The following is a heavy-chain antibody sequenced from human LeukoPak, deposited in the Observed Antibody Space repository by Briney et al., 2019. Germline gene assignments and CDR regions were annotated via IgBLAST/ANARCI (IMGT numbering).Heavy chain of an antibody. CDR2: IYSGGST. J-gene: IGHJ4*02. D-gene: IGHD6-19*01. CDR3: ASHRRRIAVAGSDY. V-gene: IGHV3-53*01. CDR1: GFTFSSYW. Sequence: GGSLRLSCAASGFTFSSYWMSWVRQAPGKGLEWVSVIYSGGSTYYADSVKGRFTISRDNSKNTLYLQMNSLRAEDTAVYYCASHRRRIAVAGSDYWGQGTLVTVSS.